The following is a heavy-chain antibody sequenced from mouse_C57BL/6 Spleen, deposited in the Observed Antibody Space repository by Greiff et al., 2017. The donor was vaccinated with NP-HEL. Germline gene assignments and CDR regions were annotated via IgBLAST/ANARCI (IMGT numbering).Heavy chain of an antibody. CDR1: GYTFTSYW. CDR2: IDPSDSYT. CDR3: ARCDYYGSSHWYFDV. D-gene: IGHD1-1*01. J-gene: IGHJ1*03. V-gene: IGHV1-69*01. Sequence: QVQLQQPGAELVMPGASVKLSCKASGYTFTSYWMHWVKQRPGQGLEWIGEIDPSDSYTNYNQKFKGKSTLTVDKSSSTAYMQLSSLTSEDSAVYYCARCDYYGSSHWYFDVWGTGTTVTVSS.